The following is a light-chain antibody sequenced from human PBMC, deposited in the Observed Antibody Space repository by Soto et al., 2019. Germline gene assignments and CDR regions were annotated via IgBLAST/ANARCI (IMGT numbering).Light chain of an antibody. CDR2: GAS. Sequence: EIVLTQSPGTLSLSPGERATLSCRASQNVSSSNLAWYQQKPGQAPRLLIFGASSRATGIPDRFSDSGSGTDFTVTISRLEPEDFAVYFCQQYGTSPVSFGQGTRLEIK. J-gene: IGKJ2*03. CDR1: QNVSSSN. CDR3: QQYGTSPVS. V-gene: IGKV3-20*01.